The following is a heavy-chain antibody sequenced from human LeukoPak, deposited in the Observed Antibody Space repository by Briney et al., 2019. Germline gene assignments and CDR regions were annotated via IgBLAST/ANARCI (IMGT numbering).Heavy chain of an antibody. D-gene: IGHD3-3*01. V-gene: IGHV4-30-4*01. CDR3: ARYKYYDFWSGYYQEYYFDY. J-gene: IGHJ4*02. CDR1: GGSISSGDYY. Sequence: SQTLSLTCTVSGGSISSGDYYWSWIRQPPGKGLEWIGYLYYSGSTYYNPSLKSRVTISVDTSKNQFSLKLSSVTAADTAVYYCARYKYYDFWSGYYQEYYFDYWGQGTLVTVSS. CDR2: LYYSGST.